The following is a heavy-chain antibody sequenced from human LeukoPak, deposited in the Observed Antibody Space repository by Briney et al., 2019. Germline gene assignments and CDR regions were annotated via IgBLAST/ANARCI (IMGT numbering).Heavy chain of an antibody. D-gene: IGHD3-22*01. CDR3: ASLSSGYCSPFDY. CDR1: GFTVSINF. J-gene: IGHJ4*02. CDR2: IYSGGNT. V-gene: IGHV3-53*01. Sequence: GGSLRLSCAASGFTVSINFMSWVRQAPGKGLEWVSLIYSGGNTYYADSVKGRFTISRENSKNTLYLQMNSLRAEDTAVYYCASLSSGYCSPFDYWGQGTLVTVSS.